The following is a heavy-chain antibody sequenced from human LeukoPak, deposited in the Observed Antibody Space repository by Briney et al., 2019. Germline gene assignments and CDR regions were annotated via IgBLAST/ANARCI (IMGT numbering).Heavy chain of an antibody. CDR1: GFTFSSYA. D-gene: IGHD1-26*01. J-gene: IGHJ4*02. Sequence: PGRSLRLSCAASGFTFSSYAMHWVRQAPGKGLEWVAVIWYDGSNKYYADSVKGRFTISRDNSKNTLYLQMNSLRAEDTAVYYCARTYSGYVDYWGQGTLVTVSS. CDR3: ARTYSGYVDY. CDR2: IWYDGSNK. V-gene: IGHV3-33*08.